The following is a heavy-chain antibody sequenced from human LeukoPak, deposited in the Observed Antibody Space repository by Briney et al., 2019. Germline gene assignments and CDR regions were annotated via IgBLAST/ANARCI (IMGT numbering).Heavy chain of an antibody. V-gene: IGHV4-30-2*01. D-gene: IGHD2-21*02. Sequence: PSQTLSLTCTVSGGSLTSGGSSWTWIRQPPGKGLEWIGYIHHNGSTYYNESLKSRVAISIDTSKNQFSLRLTSVTAADTAVYYCARVGSGPLAVTFFDYWGQGALVTVSS. CDR3: ARVGSGPLAVTFFDY. J-gene: IGHJ4*02. CDR1: GGSLTSGGSS. CDR2: IHHNGST.